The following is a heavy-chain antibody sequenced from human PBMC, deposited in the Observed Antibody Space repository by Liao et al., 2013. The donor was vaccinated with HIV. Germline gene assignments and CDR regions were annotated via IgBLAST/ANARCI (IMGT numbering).Heavy chain of an antibody. D-gene: IGHD5-24*01. CDR3: ARGKRWLQPWGPYDY. J-gene: IGHJ4*02. Sequence: QLQLQESGPGLVKPSETLSLTCTVSGDSISNDGYYWSWIRQPPGKGLEWIGEINYSRSTNYNPSLKSRVTISVDTSKNQFSLKLRSVTAADTAVYYCARGKRWLQPWGPYDYWGQGTLVTVSS. CDR2: INYSRST. CDR1: GDSISNDGYY. V-gene: IGHV4-39*07.